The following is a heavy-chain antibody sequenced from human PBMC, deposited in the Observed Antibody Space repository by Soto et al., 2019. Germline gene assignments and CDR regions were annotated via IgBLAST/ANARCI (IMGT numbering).Heavy chain of an antibody. V-gene: IGHV3-30-3*01. CDR2: ISYDGSNK. J-gene: IGHJ4*02. Sequence: QVQLVESGGGVVQPGRSLRLSCAASGFTFSSYAMHWVRQAPGKGLEWVAVISYDGSNKYYADSVKGRFTISRDNSKNTLYLQMNSLRAEDTAVYYCARGATIGYSSFHDYWGQGTLVTVSS. CDR3: ARGATIGYSSFHDY. CDR1: GFTFSSYA. D-gene: IGHD6-19*01.